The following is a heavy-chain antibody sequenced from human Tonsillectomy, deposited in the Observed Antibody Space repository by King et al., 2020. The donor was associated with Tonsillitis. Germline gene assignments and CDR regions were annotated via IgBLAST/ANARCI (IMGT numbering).Heavy chain of an antibody. D-gene: IGHD1-26*01. CDR2: ISTYNGNT. V-gene: IGHV1-18*01. Sequence: QLVQSGAEVRKPGASVKVSCKASGYTFTRYGISWVRQAPGQGLEWMGWISTYNGNTKDVQKFQGRVTMTTDTSTSTAYMELRSLRSDDTAVYYCASEIGAGSYGWFDPWGQGTLVTVSS. CDR1: GYTFTRYG. CDR3: ASEIGAGSYGWFDP. J-gene: IGHJ5*02.